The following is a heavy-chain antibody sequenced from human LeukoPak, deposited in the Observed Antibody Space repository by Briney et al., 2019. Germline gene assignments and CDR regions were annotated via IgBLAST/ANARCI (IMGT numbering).Heavy chain of an antibody. D-gene: IGHD3-10*01. Sequence: SGGSLRLSCAASGFTFSSYAMSWVRQAPGKGLEWVPAISGSGGSTYYADSVKGRFTISRDNSKNTLYLQMNSLRAEDTAVYYCAKDRHYYGSGSWFDPWGQGTLVTVSS. J-gene: IGHJ5*02. CDR3: AKDRHYYGSGSWFDP. V-gene: IGHV3-23*01. CDR1: GFTFSSYA. CDR2: ISGSGGST.